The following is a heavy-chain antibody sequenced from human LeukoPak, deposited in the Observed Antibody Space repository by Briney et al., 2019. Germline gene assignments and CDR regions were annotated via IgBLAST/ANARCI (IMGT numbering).Heavy chain of an antibody. Sequence: GESLKISCKGSGYSFTSYWIGWVRQMPGKGLEWMGIIYPGDSDNRYSPSFEGQVTISVDKSTSTAYPQWSSLKASDTAMCYCARHRGSYYSALDYWGQGTLVTVSS. CDR2: IYPGDSDN. J-gene: IGHJ4*02. V-gene: IGHV5-51*01. CDR1: GYSFTSYW. D-gene: IGHD1-26*01. CDR3: ARHRGSYYSALDY.